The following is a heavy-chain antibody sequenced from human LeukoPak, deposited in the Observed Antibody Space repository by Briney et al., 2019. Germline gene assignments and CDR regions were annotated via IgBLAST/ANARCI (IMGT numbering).Heavy chain of an antibody. CDR1: GFSVRSNY. CDR2: IYSGGST. D-gene: IGHD6-13*01. J-gene: IGHJ5*02. CDR3: ARGIAAAGANNWFDP. Sequence: GGSLRLSCAASGFSVRSNYMSWVRQAPGKGLEWVSVIYSGGSTYYADSVKGRFTISRDNAKNSLYLQMNSLRAEDTAVYYCARGIAAAGANNWFDPWGQGTLVTVSS. V-gene: IGHV3-53*01.